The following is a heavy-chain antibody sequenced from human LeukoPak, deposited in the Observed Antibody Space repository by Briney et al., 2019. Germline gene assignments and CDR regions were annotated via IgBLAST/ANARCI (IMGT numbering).Heavy chain of an antibody. D-gene: IGHD3-3*01. V-gene: IGHV3-48*03. CDR1: GFTFNSYE. CDR2: ISSSGSTI. Sequence: PGRSLRLSCAASGFTFNSYEMNWVRQAPGKGLEWVSYISSSGSTIYYADSVKGRFTISRDNAKNSLYLQMNSLRAEDTAVYYCAREPDARYYDFWSGYMDVWGQGTTVTVSS. J-gene: IGHJ6*02. CDR3: AREPDARYYDFWSGYMDV.